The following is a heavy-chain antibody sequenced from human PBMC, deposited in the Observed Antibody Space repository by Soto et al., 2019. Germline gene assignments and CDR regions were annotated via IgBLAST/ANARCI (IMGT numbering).Heavy chain of an antibody. CDR2: IYYSGST. V-gene: IGHV4-59*08. D-gene: IGHD5-12*01. CDR3: ARLQDGYKIDY. Sequence: QVQLQESGPGLVKPSETLSLTCTVSGGSISSYYWKWIRQPPGKGLEWIGYIYYSGSTNYNPSLKSRVTISVDTSKNQFSLKLSSVTAADTAVYYCARLQDGYKIDYWGQGTLVTVSS. J-gene: IGHJ4*02. CDR1: GGSISSYY.